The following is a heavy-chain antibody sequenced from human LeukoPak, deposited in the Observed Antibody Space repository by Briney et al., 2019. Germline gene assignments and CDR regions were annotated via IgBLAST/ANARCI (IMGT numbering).Heavy chain of an antibody. Sequence: PGGSLRLSCAASGFTFSSYAMSWVRQAPGKGLEWVSAISGSGGGTYYADSVKGRFTISRDNSKNALDLQMNSLRDEDTAVYYCAKVPDYDSGYFDYWGQGTLVTVSS. D-gene: IGHD4-17*01. J-gene: IGHJ4*02. CDR3: AKVPDYDSGYFDY. CDR2: ISGSGGGT. CDR1: GFTFSSYA. V-gene: IGHV3-23*01.